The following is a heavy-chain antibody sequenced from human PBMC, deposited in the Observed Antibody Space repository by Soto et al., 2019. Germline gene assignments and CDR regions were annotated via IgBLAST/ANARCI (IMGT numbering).Heavy chain of an antibody. V-gene: IGHV3-23*01. J-gene: IGHJ4*02. Sequence: PGGSLRLCCAASGFTFSSYAMSWVRQAPGKGLEWVSAISGSGGSTYYADSVKGRFTISRDNSKNTLYLQMNSLRAEDTAVYYCAKRVSVVVVAATDYFDYWGQGTLVTVLL. CDR1: GFTFSSYA. CDR3: AKRVSVVVVAATDYFDY. CDR2: ISGSGGST. D-gene: IGHD2-15*01.